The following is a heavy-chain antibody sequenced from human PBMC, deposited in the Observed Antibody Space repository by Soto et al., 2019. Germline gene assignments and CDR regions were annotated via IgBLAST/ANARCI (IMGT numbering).Heavy chain of an antibody. D-gene: IGHD3-3*01. J-gene: IGHJ4*02. CDR1: GFTFSSYA. V-gene: IGHV3-23*01. CDR3: ARSNDFWSGYHFDY. Sequence: GGSLRLSCAASGFTFSSYAISWVRQAPGKGLEWVSAISGSGGSTYYADSVKGRFTISRDNSKNTLYLQMNSLRAEDTAVYYCARSNDFWSGYHFDYWGQGTLVTVSS. CDR2: ISGSGGST.